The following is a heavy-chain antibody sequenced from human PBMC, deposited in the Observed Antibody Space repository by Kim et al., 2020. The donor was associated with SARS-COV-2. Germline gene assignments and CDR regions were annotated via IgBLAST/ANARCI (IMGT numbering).Heavy chain of an antibody. J-gene: IGHJ3*01. Sequence: SVKGRYTISRDNSKNALYLQMNRLRAEDTAVYYCASEAGFWSGHDAFDLWGQGTMVTDSS. CDR3: ASEAGFWSGHDAFDL. V-gene: IGHV3-66*01. D-gene: IGHD3-3*01.